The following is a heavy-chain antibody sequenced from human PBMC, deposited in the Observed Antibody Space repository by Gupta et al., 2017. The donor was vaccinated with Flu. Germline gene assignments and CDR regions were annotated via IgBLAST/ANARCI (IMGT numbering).Heavy chain of an antibody. CDR1: GFTFSDYY. V-gene: IGHV3-11*05. D-gene: IGHD1-7*01. J-gene: IGHJ4*02. CDR2: ISSSSSYT. CDR3: ARDYSRWLELRGFDY. Sequence: QGQLVESGGGLVKPGGSLRLSCGPSGFTFSDYYMSWIRQAPGKGLEWVSYISSSSSYTNYADSVKGRFTISRDNAKNSLYLQMNSLRAEDTAVYYCARDYSRWLELRGFDYWGQGTLVTVSS.